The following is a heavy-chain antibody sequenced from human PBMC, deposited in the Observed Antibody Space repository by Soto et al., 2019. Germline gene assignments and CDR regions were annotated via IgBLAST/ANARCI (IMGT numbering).Heavy chain of an antibody. CDR2: IWHSGST. CDR3: ARGSGVVYD. V-gene: IGHV4-59*01. J-gene: IGHJ4*02. D-gene: IGHD2-15*01. CDR1: GGSISSSY. Sequence: NPSETLSLTCIVSGGSISSSYWSWIRQPPGKGLEWIGYIWHSGSTNSNPSLKSRVTISVDTSKNQFSLRLSSVTAADTAVYYCARGSGVVYDWGQGTLVTVSS.